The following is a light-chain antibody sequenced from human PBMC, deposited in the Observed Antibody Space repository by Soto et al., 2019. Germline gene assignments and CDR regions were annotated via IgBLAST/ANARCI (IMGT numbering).Light chain of an antibody. CDR2: WAS. CDR1: QSVLSSSNNRNY. Sequence: DFVMTQSPDSLAVSLGERASINCKSSQSVLSSSNNRNYLAWYQQKPGQPPKLLFYWASTRESGVPDRFSGGGSGTDFTLTISSLQAEDVAVYYCQQYYGAPYTFGQGTKLEIK. J-gene: IGKJ2*01. CDR3: QQYYGAPYT. V-gene: IGKV4-1*01.